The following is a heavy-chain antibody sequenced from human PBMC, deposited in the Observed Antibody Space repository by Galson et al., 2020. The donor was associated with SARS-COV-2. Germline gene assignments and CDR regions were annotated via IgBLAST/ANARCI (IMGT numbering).Heavy chain of an antibody. CDR3: ARDGIAAVLDYYGMDV. Sequence: SETLSLTCTLSGGSIRSRTYYWAWIRQPPGKGLEWIGSIYYTGSTYYSPSLKSRVTISADTSKNHFSLKVSSVTAADTAVYYRARDGIAAVLDYYGMDVWGQGTTVTVSS. D-gene: IGHD6-13*01. V-gene: IGHV4-39*07. CDR1: GGSIRSRTYY. J-gene: IGHJ6*02. CDR2: IYYTGST.